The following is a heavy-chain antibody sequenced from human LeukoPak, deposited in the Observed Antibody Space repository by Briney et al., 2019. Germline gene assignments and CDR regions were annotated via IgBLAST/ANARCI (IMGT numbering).Heavy chain of an antibody. D-gene: IGHD6-19*01. CDR3: ARGRSSGPDDY. Sequence: GGSLRLSCAVSEFSVSSNYMNWVRLAPGKGLEWVSVIYSGGATYYADSVRGRFTISRDNSKNMVSLQMTSLGAEDTAVYYCARGRSSGPDDYWGQGTLVTVSS. V-gene: IGHV3-53*01. J-gene: IGHJ4*02. CDR2: IYSGGAT. CDR1: EFSVSSNY.